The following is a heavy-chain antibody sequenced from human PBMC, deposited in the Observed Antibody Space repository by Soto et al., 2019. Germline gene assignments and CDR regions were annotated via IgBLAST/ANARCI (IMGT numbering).Heavy chain of an antibody. J-gene: IGHJ5*02. V-gene: IGHV4-31*03. CDR1: CGSISSGGYY. D-gene: IGHD6-13*01. CDR2: IYYSGST. CDR3: ARVGYSSQEMVDWFDP. Sequence: PSDTLSLTCTVSCGSISSGGYYWSWIRQHPGKGLEWIGYIYYSGSTYYNPSLKSRVTISVDTSKNQFSLKLSSVTAADTAVYYCARVGYSSQEMVDWFDPWGQGTLVTVSS.